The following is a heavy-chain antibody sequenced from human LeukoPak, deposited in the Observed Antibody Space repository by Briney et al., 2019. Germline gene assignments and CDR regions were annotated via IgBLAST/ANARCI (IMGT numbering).Heavy chain of an antibody. D-gene: IGHD3-10*01. V-gene: IGHV1-18*01. J-gene: IGHJ4*02. CDR3: ARESDYYGSGSYLP. Sequence: ASVKVSCKASGYTVTSYGISWVRQAPGQGLEWMGWINAYNGNTNYAQKVQGRVTMTTDTSTSTAYMELRSLRSEDTAVYYCARESDYYGSGSYLPWGQGTLVTVSS. CDR2: INAYNGNT. CDR1: GYTVTSYG.